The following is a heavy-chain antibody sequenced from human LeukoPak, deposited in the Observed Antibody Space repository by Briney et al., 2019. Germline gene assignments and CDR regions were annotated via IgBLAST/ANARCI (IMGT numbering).Heavy chain of an antibody. V-gene: IGHV5-51*01. CDR3: ATQLERRDPPPYYFDY. CDR2: IYPGDSDT. D-gene: IGHD1-1*01. Sequence: GESLKISCKGSGYSFTSYWIGWVRQMPGKGLEWMGIIYPGDSDTRYSPSFQGQVTISADKSISTAYLQWSSLKASDTAMYYCATQLERRDPPPYYFDYWGQGTLVTVSS. CDR1: GYSFTSYW. J-gene: IGHJ4*02.